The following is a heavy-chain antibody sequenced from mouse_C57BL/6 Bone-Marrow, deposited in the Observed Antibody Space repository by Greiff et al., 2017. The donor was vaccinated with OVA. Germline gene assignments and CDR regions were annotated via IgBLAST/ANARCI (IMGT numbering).Heavy chain of an antibody. CDR3: ARGGLREAGFAY. J-gene: IGHJ3*01. CDR2: IYPGSGST. Sequence: QVQLKQPGAELVKPGASVKISCKASGYTFTSYWITWVKQRPGQGLEWIGDIYPGSGSTNYNEKVKSKATLTVDKSTSTAYMQLSSLPSEDSAMECCARGGLREAGFAYWGQGTLVTVSA. D-gene: IGHD2-4*01. CDR1: GYTFTSYW. V-gene: IGHV1-55*01.